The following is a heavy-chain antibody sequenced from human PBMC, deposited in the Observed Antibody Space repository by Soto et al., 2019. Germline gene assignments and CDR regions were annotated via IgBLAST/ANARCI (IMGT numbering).Heavy chain of an antibody. CDR1: GFTFSSYA. Sequence: EVQLLESGGGLVQPGGSLRLSCAASGFTFSSYAMSWVRQAPGKGLEWVSSISSSSSYIYYADSVKGRFTISRDNAKNSLYLQMNSLRAEDTAVYYCARDEGYTREYYYYGMDVWGQGTTVTVSS. CDR2: ISSSSSYI. D-gene: IGHD5-18*01. J-gene: IGHJ6*02. V-gene: IGHV3-21*01. CDR3: ARDEGYTREYYYYGMDV.